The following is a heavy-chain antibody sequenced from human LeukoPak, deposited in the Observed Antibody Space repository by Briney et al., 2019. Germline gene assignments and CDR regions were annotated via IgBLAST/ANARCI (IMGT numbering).Heavy chain of an antibody. CDR3: ARDRDYEGDYFDY. CDR2: IYSGGST. Sequence: PGGSLRLSCAASGFTVSSNYMSWVRQAPGKGLEWVSVIYSGGSTYYADSVKGRFTISRDNSKNTLYLQMNSLRVEDTAAYYCARDRDYEGDYFDYWGQGTLVTVSS. V-gene: IGHV3-53*05. CDR1: GFTVSSNY. D-gene: IGHD3-22*01. J-gene: IGHJ4*02.